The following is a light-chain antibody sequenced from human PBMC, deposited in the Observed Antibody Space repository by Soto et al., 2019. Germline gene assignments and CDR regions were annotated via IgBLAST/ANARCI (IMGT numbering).Light chain of an antibody. CDR2: GAS. CDR1: QSISSNY. J-gene: IGKJ1*01. Sequence: EIVLTQSPATLSLSPGERATLSCRAGQSISSNYLAWYQQKPGQAPRLLIYGASSRATGIPDRFSGSGSGTDFTLTISRLEPEDFAVYYCLQYGNSPWTFGRGTKVDIK. V-gene: IGKV3-20*01. CDR3: LQYGNSPWT.